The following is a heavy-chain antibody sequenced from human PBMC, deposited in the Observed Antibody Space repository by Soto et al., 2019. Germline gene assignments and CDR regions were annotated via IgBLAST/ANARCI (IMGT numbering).Heavy chain of an antibody. CDR3: ARGGHVVVVTAALDY. CDR2: VNPSGGHT. Sequence: QVQLVQSGAEVKKPGASVKVSCKASGDTFTDYYIHWVRQAPGQGLEWMGTVNPSGGHTTYAQHFLGSMTMTRDTSTSTLYMELTSLTSEETAVYYCARGGHVVVVTAALDYWGQGTLVTVSS. V-gene: IGHV1-46*01. D-gene: IGHD2-21*02. J-gene: IGHJ4*02. CDR1: GDTFTDYY.